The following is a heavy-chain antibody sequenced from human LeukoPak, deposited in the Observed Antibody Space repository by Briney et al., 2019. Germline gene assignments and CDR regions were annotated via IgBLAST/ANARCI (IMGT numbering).Heavy chain of an antibody. CDR2: ISAYNGNT. CDR3: ARDRPTNYDSSGYYYGIDY. CDR1: GYTFTSYG. Sequence: ASVKVSCKASGYTFTSYGISWVRQAPGQGLEWMGWISAYNGNTNYAQKLQGRVTMTTDTSTSTAYMELRSLRSDDTAVYYCARDRPTNYDSSGYYYGIDYWGQGTLVTVSS. J-gene: IGHJ4*02. D-gene: IGHD3-22*01. V-gene: IGHV1-18*01.